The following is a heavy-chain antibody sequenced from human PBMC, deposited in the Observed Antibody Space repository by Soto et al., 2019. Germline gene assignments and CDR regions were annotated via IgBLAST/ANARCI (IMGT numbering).Heavy chain of an antibody. CDR2: IYYSGST. Sequence: PSETLSLTCTVSGGSVSSGSYYWIWTRHPPGKGLEWIGYIYYSGSTNYNPSLKSRVTISVDTSKNQFSLKLSSVTAADTAVYYCARSAYYDSSGYYVWGQGTLVTVSS. CDR1: GGSVSSGSYY. CDR3: ARSAYYDSSGYYV. V-gene: IGHV4-61*01. D-gene: IGHD3-22*01. J-gene: IGHJ4*02.